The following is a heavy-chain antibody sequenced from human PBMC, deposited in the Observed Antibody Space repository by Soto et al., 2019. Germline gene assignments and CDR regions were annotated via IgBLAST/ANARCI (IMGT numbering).Heavy chain of an antibody. D-gene: IGHD6-19*01. CDR3: ARDRGLGSGWYGWFDP. CDR2: IYYSEST. V-gene: IGHV4-59*01. J-gene: IGHJ5*02. Sequence: SETLSLTCTVSGGSISSYFWSWIRQPPGKGLEWIGYIYYSESTNYNPSLKSRVTISVDASKNQFSLKLSSVTAADTAVYYCARDRGLGSGWYGWFDPWGQGTLVTVSS. CDR1: GGSISSYF.